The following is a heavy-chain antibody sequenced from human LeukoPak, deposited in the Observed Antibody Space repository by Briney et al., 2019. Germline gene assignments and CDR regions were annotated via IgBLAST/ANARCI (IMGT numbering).Heavy chain of an antibody. J-gene: IGHJ4*02. CDR2: TNHSGST. Sequence: SESLSLTCAASGGSISSSNSWSWVRQPPGKGLEWIGETNHSGSTNYHPSLKSRVTMSVDKSKNQFSLKLTSVTAADTAVYYCARVRIRLLDYWGQGALVTVSS. D-gene: IGHD3-10*01. V-gene: IGHV4-4*02. CDR3: ARVRIRLLDY. CDR1: GGSISSSNS.